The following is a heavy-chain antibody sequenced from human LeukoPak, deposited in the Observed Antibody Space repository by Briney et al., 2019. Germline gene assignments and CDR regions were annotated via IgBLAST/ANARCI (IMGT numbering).Heavy chain of an antibody. J-gene: IGHJ4*02. CDR2: ISDIDGST. CDR3: AKDVTRSGWAIDY. Sequence: SGGSLRLSCAASGFSFNTYAMAWVRQAPGKGLEWVSGISDIDGSTYADSVKGRFTISRDNSKNTLYLQMNSLRAEDTAVYYCAKDVTRSGWAIDYWGQGTLVTVSS. CDR1: GFSFNTYA. D-gene: IGHD6-19*01. V-gene: IGHV3-23*01.